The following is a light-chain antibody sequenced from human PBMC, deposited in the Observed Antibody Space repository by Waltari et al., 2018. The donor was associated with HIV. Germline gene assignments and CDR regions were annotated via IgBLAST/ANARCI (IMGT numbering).Light chain of an antibody. CDR3: ASYIIGHAFV. CDR1: SNDVGGYKY. Sequence: QSALTQPASVSGSPGQSITISCTGTSNDVGGYKYVSWYQQHPGKAPRLLIFDANSRPSGVSFRFSGSKSGDTAFLTISGLQVEDEADYYCASYIIGHAFVFGGGTKVTVL. J-gene: IGLJ2*01. CDR2: DAN. V-gene: IGLV2-14*01.